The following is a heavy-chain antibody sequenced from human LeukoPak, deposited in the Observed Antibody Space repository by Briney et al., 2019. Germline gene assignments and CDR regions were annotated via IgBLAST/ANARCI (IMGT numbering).Heavy chain of an antibody. V-gene: IGHV4-39*01. Sequence: PSETLSLTCSVSGGSISSPNHDWAWIRQPPGQGLEWIGSIYYSGTTYYNLSLKSRVTLSVDTSQSQCSLKLSSVTAADTAIYFCARSLGANTWVGNWFDPWGQGTLVTVSP. D-gene: IGHD3-10*01. J-gene: IGHJ5*02. CDR2: IYYSGTT. CDR3: ARSLGANTWVGNWFDP. CDR1: GGSISSPNHD.